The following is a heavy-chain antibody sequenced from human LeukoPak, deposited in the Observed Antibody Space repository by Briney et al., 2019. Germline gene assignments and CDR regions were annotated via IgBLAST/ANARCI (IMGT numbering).Heavy chain of an antibody. CDR1: GYTFTGYY. CDR2: INPNSGGT. Sequence: GASVKVSCKASGYTFTGYYMHWVRQAPGQGLEWMGWINPNSGGTNYAQKFQGRVTMTRDTSISTAYMELSRLRSDDTAVYYCASSDARYSGYDRTGRYYYGMDVWGQGTTVTVSS. CDR3: ASSDARYSGYDRTGRYYYGMDV. D-gene: IGHD5-12*01. V-gene: IGHV1-2*02. J-gene: IGHJ6*02.